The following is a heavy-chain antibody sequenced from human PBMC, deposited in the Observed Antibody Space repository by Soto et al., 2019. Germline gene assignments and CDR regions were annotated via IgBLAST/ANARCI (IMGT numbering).Heavy chain of an antibody. V-gene: IGHV4-31*03. Sequence: SRTLSGTCTVSGACLTSGSYYWTWIRHVPGKGLEWMGHIFHSGSSFTTPSLRGRLVLSIDTSDNHFSLTLISVTAADTAVYYCARGLGPDDKGHFLAGFDLWRRGTLVIVSS. CDR1: GACLTSGSYY. CDR3: ARGLGPDDKGHFLAGFDL. CDR2: IFHSGSS. D-gene: IGHD3-16*01. J-gene: IGHJ2*01.